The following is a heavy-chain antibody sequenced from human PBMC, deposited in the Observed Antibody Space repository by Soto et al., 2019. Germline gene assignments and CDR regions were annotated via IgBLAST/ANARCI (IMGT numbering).Heavy chain of an antibody. CDR2: ISGSGGST. CDR3: AKEGLYQYSSSSVDLDY. D-gene: IGHD6-6*01. V-gene: IGHV3-23*01. J-gene: IGHJ4*02. CDR1: VFTFSSYA. Sequence: HPGGSLRLSCAASVFTFSSYAMSWVRQAPGKGLEWVSAISGSGGSTYYADSVKGRFTISRDNSKNTLYLQMNSLRAEDTAVYYCAKEGLYQYSSSSVDLDYWGQGTLVTVSS.